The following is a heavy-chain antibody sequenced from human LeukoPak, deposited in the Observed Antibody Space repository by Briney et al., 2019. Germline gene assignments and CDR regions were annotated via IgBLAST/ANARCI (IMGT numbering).Heavy chain of an antibody. CDR3: ARLLGESTIYDL. D-gene: IGHD3-16*01. V-gene: IGHV3-7*01. J-gene: IGHJ5*02. Sequence: PGGSLRLSCEASGFTFNRHWMSWVRQAPGEGLEWVASINQDGGVRNHLDSVKGRFIISRDNAKSSLSLQMSSLRVEDTAVYYCARLLGESTIYDLWGQGTLVTVSS. CDR2: INQDGGVR. CDR1: GFTFNRHW.